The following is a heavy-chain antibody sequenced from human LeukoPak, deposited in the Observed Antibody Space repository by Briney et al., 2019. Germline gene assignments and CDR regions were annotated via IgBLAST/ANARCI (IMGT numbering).Heavy chain of an antibody. CDR1: GGSFSGYY. Sequence: SETLSLTCAVYGGSFSGYYWSWIRQPPGKVLEWIGEINHSGSTNYNPSLKSRVTISVDTSKNQFSLKLSSVTAADTAVYYCRTYCSSTSCYSLDAFDIWGQGTMVTVSS. D-gene: IGHD2-2*01. V-gene: IGHV4-34*01. CDR2: INHSGST. CDR3: RTYCSSTSCYSLDAFDI. J-gene: IGHJ3*02.